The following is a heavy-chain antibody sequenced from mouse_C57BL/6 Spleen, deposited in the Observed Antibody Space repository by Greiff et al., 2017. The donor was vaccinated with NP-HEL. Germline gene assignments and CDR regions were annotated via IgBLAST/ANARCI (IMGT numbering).Heavy chain of an antibody. Sequence: DVQLVESGGGLVKPGGSLKLSCAASGFTFSSYAMSWVRQTPEKRLEWVATISDGGSYTYYPDNVKGRFTISRDNAKNNLYLQMSHLKSEDTAMYYCARDRSTVVAFYYFDYWGQGTTLTVSS. CDR3: ARDRSTVVAFYYFDY. J-gene: IGHJ2*01. D-gene: IGHD1-1*01. V-gene: IGHV5-4*01. CDR1: GFTFSSYA. CDR2: ISDGGSYT.